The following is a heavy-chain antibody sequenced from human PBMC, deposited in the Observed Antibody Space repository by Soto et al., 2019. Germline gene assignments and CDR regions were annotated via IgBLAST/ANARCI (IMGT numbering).Heavy chain of an antibody. Sequence: SVKGSCKGAVYTLTVVSGHWRLQAPGKGLEWMGGFDPEDGETIYAQKFQGRVTITADESTSTAYMELSSLRSEDTAVYYCARDSPRLNWFDPWGQGTLVTVSS. J-gene: IGHJ5*02. CDR3: ARDSPRLNWFDP. D-gene: IGHD3-22*01. CDR2: FDPEDGET. CDR1: VYTLTVVS. V-gene: IGHV1-24*01.